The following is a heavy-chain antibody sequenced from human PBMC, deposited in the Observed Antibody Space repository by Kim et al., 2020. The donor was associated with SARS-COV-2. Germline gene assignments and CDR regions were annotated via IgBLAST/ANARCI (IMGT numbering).Heavy chain of an antibody. D-gene: IGHD2-15*01. CDR1: GYTFTGYY. CDR3: ARVGPLYCSGGSCYTDAFDI. CDR2: INPNSGGT. J-gene: IGHJ3*02. V-gene: IGHV1-2*06. Sequence: ASVKVSCKASGYTFTGYYMHWVRQAPGQGLEWMGRINPNSGGTNYAQKFQGRVTMTRDTSISTAYMELSRLRSDDTAVYYCARVGPLYCSGGSCYTDAFDIWGQGTMVTVSS.